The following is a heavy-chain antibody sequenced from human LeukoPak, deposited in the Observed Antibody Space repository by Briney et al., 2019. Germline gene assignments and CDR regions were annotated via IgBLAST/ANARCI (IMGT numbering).Heavy chain of an antibody. CDR3: AKCIAAVSYFVS. CDR2: ISGSGGST. J-gene: IGHJ4*02. V-gene: IGHV3-23*01. Sequence: PGGSLRLSRAASEFTFTSYAMNWVRQAPGKGLEWVSGISGSGGSTYYADSVKGRFTISRDNSKNTLYLQMNSLRAEDTAVYYCAKCIAAVSYFVSWGQGTLVTVSS. D-gene: IGHD6-13*01. CDR1: EFTFTSYA.